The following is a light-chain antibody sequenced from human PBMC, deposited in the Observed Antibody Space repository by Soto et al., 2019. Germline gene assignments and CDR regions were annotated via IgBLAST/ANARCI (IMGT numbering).Light chain of an antibody. J-gene: IGKJ1*01. Sequence: DIQMTQSPSTLSASVGDRVTITCRASQSISSWLAWYHQKPGKAPKLLIYKASSLESGVPSRFTGRGSGTEFTLTISSLQADDFATYYCQQYNSYSWTFGQGTKVDIX. CDR3: QQYNSYSWT. V-gene: IGKV1-5*03. CDR1: QSISSW. CDR2: KAS.